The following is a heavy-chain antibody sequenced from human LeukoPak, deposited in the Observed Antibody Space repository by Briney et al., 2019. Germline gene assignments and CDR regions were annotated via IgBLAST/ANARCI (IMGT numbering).Heavy chain of an antibody. Sequence: KTSETLSLTCTVSGGSISSSGYYWAWIRQPPGKGLEWIGNIYHTGSTYYNPSLKSRVTISVDTSKNQFSLKLSSVTAADTAVYYCARAYSSSWYFNWFDPWGQGTMVTVSS. J-gene: IGHJ3*01. D-gene: IGHD6-13*01. CDR1: GGSISSSGYY. V-gene: IGHV4-39*07. CDR3: ARAYSSSWYFNWFDP. CDR2: IYHTGST.